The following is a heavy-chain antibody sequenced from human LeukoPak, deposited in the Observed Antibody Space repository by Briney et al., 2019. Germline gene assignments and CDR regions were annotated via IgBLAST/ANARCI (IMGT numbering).Heavy chain of an antibody. CDR1: GYTFTSYD. J-gene: IGHJ4*02. V-gene: IGHV1-8*01. D-gene: IGHD2-15*01. CDR3: ARGNRMVGGSDY. CDR2: MNPNSGNT. Sequence: ASVKVSCKASGYTFTSYDINWVRQATGQGLEWMGWMNPNSGNTGYAQKFQGRVTMTRNTSISTAYMELSSPRSEDTAVYYCARGNRMVGGSDYWGQGTLVTVSS.